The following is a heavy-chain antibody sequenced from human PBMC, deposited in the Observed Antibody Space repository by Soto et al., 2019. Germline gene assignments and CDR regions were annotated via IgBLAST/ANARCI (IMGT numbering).Heavy chain of an antibody. CDR2: ISSSSSYI. CDR3: ARVGGVSGDTAQNY. D-gene: IGHD5-18*01. V-gene: IGHV3-21*01. CDR1: GFTFSSYS. J-gene: IGHJ4*02. Sequence: EVQLVESGGGLVKPGGSLRLSCAASGFTFSSYSMNWVRQAPGKGLEWVSSISSSSSYIYYADSVKGRFTISRDNAKNSLYLQMNSLRAEDTAVYYCARVGGVSGDTAQNYWGQGTLVTVSS.